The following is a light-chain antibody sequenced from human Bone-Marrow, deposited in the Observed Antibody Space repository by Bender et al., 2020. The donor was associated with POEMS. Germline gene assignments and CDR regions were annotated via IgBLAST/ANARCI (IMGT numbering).Light chain of an antibody. CDR3: QSADSSGTPVV. CDR1: TLPRQY. V-gene: IGLV3-25*03. J-gene: IGLJ3*02. Sequence: SYELTQPPSVAVSPGQTANITCSGDTLPRQYAYWYLQKPGQAPLLVIYKDIERPSGIPERFSASSSGAIVTLTIRGVQAEDEGDYYCQSADSSGTPVVFGGGTKLTVL. CDR2: KDI.